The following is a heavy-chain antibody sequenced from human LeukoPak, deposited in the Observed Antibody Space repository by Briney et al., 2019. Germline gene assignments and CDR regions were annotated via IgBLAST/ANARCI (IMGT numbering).Heavy chain of an antibody. J-gene: IGHJ4*02. CDR3: ARVETNYYDSSGRIDY. Sequence: ASVKVSCKASGYTFTGYYMHWVRQAPGQGLEWMGIINPSGGSTNYAQKLQGRVTMTTDTSTSTAYMELRSLRSDDTAVYYCARVETNYYDSSGRIDYWGQGTLVTVSS. CDR1: GYTFTGYY. V-gene: IGHV1-46*01. CDR2: INPSGGST. D-gene: IGHD3-22*01.